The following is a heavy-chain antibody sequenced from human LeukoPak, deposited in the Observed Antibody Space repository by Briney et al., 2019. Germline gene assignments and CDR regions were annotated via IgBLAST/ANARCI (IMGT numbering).Heavy chain of an antibody. D-gene: IGHD3-3*01. CDR2: ISSSSSYI. Sequence: GGSLRLSCAASGFTFSSYSMNWVRQAPGKGLEWVSSISSSSSYIYYADSVKGRFTISRDNAKNSLYLQMNSLRAEDTAVYYCARDPDAYYDFWSGNYYYYGMDVWGQGTTVTVSS. J-gene: IGHJ6*02. CDR3: ARDPDAYYDFWSGNYYYYGMDV. CDR1: GFTFSSYS. V-gene: IGHV3-21*04.